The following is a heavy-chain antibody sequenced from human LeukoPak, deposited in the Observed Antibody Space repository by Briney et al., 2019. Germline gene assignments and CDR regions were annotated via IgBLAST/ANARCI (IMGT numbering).Heavy chain of an antibody. CDR1: GYTFTGYY. CDR3: ARVGSSGYYYYYYMDV. D-gene: IGHD3-22*01. V-gene: IGHV1-2*02. J-gene: IGHJ6*03. CDR2: INPNSGGT. Sequence: ASVKVSCKASGYTFTGYYMHWVRQAPGQGLEWMGWINPNSGGTNYAQKFQGRVTMTRDTSTSTAYMELRSLRSDDTAVYYCARVGSSGYYYYYYMDVWGKGTTVTISS.